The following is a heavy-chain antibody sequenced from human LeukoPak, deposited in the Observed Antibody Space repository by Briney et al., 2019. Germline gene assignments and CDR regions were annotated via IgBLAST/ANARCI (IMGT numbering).Heavy chain of an antibody. D-gene: IGHD2-15*01. CDR2: IIDSGST. Sequence: ASETPSLTCAVSGGSISSGYWWSWVRQPPMKGLEWIGEIIDSGSTNYNPSLKGRITISLDKTKNQFSLNVNSVTAADTAVYYCATYGPTSGGYTFEYWGQGILVTVSS. V-gene: IGHV4-4*02. CDR3: ATYGPTSGGYTFEY. J-gene: IGHJ4*02. CDR1: GGSISSGYW.